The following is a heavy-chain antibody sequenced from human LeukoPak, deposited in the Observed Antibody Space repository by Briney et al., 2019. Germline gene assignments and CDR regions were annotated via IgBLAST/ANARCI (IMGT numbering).Heavy chain of an antibody. CDR2: INPSGGST. CDR3: ARGVKMYSSSWTPRKHFYNWFDP. CDR1: GYTFTSYY. J-gene: IGHJ5*02. V-gene: IGHV1-46*01. D-gene: IGHD6-13*01. Sequence: ASVKVSCKASGYTFTSYYMHWVRQAPGQGLEWMGIINPSGGSTSYAQKFQGRVTMTRNTSISTAYMELSSLRSEDTAVYYCARGVKMYSSSWTPRKHFYNWFDPWGQGTLVTVSS.